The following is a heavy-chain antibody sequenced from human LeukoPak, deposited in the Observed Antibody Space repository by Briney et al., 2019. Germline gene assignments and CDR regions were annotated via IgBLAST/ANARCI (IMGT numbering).Heavy chain of an antibody. Sequence: GGSLRLSCAASGFTFSSYWMSWVRQPRGKWLEWVTNIKQDGSEKYYVDSVKGRFTISRDNAKNSLYLQMNSLRAEDTAVYYCAREIFYYDSSGYYDYWGQGTLVTVSS. CDR2: IKQDGSEK. J-gene: IGHJ4*02. CDR3: AREIFYYDSSGYYDY. CDR1: GFTFSSYW. D-gene: IGHD3-22*01. V-gene: IGHV3-7*01.